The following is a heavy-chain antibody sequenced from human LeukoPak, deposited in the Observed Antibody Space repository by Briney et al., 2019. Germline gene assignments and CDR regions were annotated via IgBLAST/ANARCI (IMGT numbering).Heavy chain of an antibody. J-gene: IGHJ3*02. CDR1: GFTFSSYG. V-gene: IGHV3-33*01. CDR2: IWYDGSNK. D-gene: IGHD3-3*01. CDR3: ARVRRITIFGVVPDHGSAFDI. Sequence: GRSLRLSCAASGFTFSSYGMHWVRQAPGKGLEWVAVIWYDGSNKYYADSVKGRFTISRDNSKNTLYPQMNSLRAEDTAVYYCARVRRITIFGVVPDHGSAFDIWGQGTMVTVSS.